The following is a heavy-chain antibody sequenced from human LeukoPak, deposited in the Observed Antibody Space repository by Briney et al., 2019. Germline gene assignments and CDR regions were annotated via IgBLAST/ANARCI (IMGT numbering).Heavy chain of an antibody. D-gene: IGHD6-19*01. Sequence: LPGGSLRLSCAASGFTFSTYSMNWVRQAPGKGLEWISYISSSSSTIYYAASVKGRFTISRDNAKNSLYLQMNSLRDEDTAMYYCARDHSSDWYSLVVMSEYFQRWGQGTLVTVSS. V-gene: IGHV3-48*02. CDR2: ISSSSSTI. CDR1: GFTFSTYS. J-gene: IGHJ1*01. CDR3: ARDHSSDWYSLVVMSEYFQR.